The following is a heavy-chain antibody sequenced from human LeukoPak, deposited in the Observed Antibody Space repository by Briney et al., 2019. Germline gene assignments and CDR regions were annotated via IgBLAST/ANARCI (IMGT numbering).Heavy chain of an antibody. CDR3: ARVYLSQQLVPGLDY. Sequence: GGSLRLSCAASGFTFSSYGMSWVRQAPGKGLEWVSDINWNGDSRGYAHSVRGRFTIYRDNSKNSLYLQMNSLRAEDTALYYCARVYLSQQLVPGLDYWGQGTLVTVSS. J-gene: IGHJ4*02. D-gene: IGHD6-13*01. V-gene: IGHV3-20*04. CDR1: GFTFSSYG. CDR2: INWNGDSR.